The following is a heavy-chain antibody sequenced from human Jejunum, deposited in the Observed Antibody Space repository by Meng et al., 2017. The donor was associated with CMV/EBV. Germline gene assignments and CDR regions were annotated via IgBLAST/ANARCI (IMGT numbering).Heavy chain of an antibody. J-gene: IGHJ3*01. V-gene: IGHV3-23*01. D-gene: IGHD6-19*01. CDR2: IRDSGANT. CDR1: SGYG. CDR3: ARALGLGAVMPNYDAFDL. Sequence: SGYGVSWGRQAPGEGLEWVSAIRDSGANTYYAGSVTGRFTISRDNSHNTLYLQMHSLRAEDTAVYYCARALGLGAVMPNYDAFDLWGQGTVVTVSS.